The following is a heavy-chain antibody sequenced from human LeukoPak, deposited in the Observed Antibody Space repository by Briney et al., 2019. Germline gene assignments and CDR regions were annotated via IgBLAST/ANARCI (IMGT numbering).Heavy chain of an antibody. CDR3: ARDPHIAAAGYNWFDP. V-gene: IGHV1-18*04. Sequence: GASVKVSCKASGYTFTSYGISWVRQPPGQGLEWMGWSSAYNGNTNYAHKLQGRGTMTTDTSTRTAYMELRSLRSDDTAVYYCARDPHIAAAGYNWFDPWGQGTLVTVSP. J-gene: IGHJ5*02. CDR1: GYTFTSYG. CDR2: SSAYNGNT. D-gene: IGHD6-13*01.